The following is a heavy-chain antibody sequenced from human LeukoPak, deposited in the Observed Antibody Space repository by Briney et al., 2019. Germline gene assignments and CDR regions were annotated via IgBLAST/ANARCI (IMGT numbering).Heavy chain of an antibody. CDR2: IKQDGSEK. J-gene: IGHJ4*02. V-gene: IGHV3-7*01. CDR3: ASTYSSGWYYYFDY. D-gene: IGHD6-19*01. Sequence: PGGSLRLSCAASGFTFSSYYMSWVRQAPGKGLEWVANIKQDGSEKYYVDSVRGRFTISRDNAKNSLYLQMNSLRAEDTAVYYCASTYSSGWYYYFDYWGQGTLVTVSS. CDR1: GFTFSSYY.